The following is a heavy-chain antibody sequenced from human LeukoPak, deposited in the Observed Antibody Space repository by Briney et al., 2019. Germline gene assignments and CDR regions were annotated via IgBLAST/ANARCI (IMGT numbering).Heavy chain of an antibody. D-gene: IGHD3-3*01. CDR2: ISSSSSYI. CDR3: ARGGNHYDFWSGSP. CDR1: GFTFSSYS. J-gene: IGHJ5*02. V-gene: IGHV3-21*01. Sequence: GGSLRLSCAASGFTFSSYSMNWVRQAPGKRLEWVSSISSSSSYIYYADSVKGRFTISRDNAKNSLYLQMNSLRAEDTAVYYCARGGNHYDFWSGSPWGQGTLVTVSS.